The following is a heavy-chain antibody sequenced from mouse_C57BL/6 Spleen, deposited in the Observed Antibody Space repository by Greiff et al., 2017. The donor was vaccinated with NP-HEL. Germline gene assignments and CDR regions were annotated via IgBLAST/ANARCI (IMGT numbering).Heavy chain of an antibody. D-gene: IGHD2-1*01. V-gene: IGHV10-1*01. CDR2: IRSKSNNYAT. J-gene: IGHJ4*01. CDR3: VRSTMVYAMDY. CDR1: GFSFNTYA. Sequence: EVQLVESGGGLVQPKGSLKLSCAASGFSFNTYAMNWVRQAPGKGLEWVARIRSKSNNYATYYADSVKDRFTISRDDSESMLYLQMNNLKTEDTAMYYCVRSTMVYAMDYWGQGTSVTVSS.